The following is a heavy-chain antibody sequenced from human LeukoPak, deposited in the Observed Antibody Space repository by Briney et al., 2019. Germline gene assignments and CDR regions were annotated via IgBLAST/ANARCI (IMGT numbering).Heavy chain of an antibody. Sequence: SETLSLTCTVSGVSISSSNSYWGWIRQPPGKGLEWIGSIYYSGNTYYNASLKSRVTISGDTSKNQFSLKLSSVTAADTAVYYCARGDYDSSGFPLDYWGQGTLVTVSS. V-gene: IGHV4-39*07. D-gene: IGHD3-22*01. CDR1: GVSISSSNSY. J-gene: IGHJ4*02. CDR2: IYYSGNT. CDR3: ARGDYDSSGFPLDY.